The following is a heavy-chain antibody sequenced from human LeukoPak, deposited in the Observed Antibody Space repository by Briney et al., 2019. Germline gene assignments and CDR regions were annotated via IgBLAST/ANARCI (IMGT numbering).Heavy chain of an antibody. D-gene: IGHD3-3*01. CDR2: IHSSGTT. V-gene: IGHV4-59*08. Sequence: SETLSLTCTVSGGSISSYYWSWIRQTPGKRLEWIGYIHSSGTTNYNPSLKSRVTISLDTSKNQFSLKVYSATVADTAVYYCARQDPWRFFDKRGQGTLVTVSS. CDR1: GGSISSYY. J-gene: IGHJ4*02. CDR3: ARQDPWRFFDK.